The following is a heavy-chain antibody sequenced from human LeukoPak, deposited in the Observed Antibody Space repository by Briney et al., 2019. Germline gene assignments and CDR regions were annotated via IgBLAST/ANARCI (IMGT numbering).Heavy chain of an antibody. Sequence: SETLSLTCTVSGGSISSYYWTWIRQPPGKGLEWLGYVYYSGSTNYNPSLKSRVTISLDTSKNQFSLRLTSVTAADTAVYYCARGVKIVHYYMDVWGKGTTVTVSS. D-gene: IGHD1-26*01. CDR2: VYYSGST. CDR3: ARGVKIVHYYMDV. V-gene: IGHV4-59*01. J-gene: IGHJ6*03. CDR1: GGSISSYY.